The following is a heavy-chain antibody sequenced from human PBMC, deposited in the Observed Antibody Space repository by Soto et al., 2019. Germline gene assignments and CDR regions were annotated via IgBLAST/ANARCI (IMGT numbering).Heavy chain of an antibody. CDR3: TTECLECGYDLPPLFDY. J-gene: IGHJ4*02. CDR1: GFTFSNAW. D-gene: IGHD5-12*01. V-gene: IGHV3-15*01. Sequence: GGSLRLSCAASGFTFSNAWMSWVRQAPGKGLEWVGRIKSKTDGGTTDYAAPVKGRFTISRDDSKNTLYLQMNSLKTEDTAAYYCTTECLECGYDLPPLFDYWGQGTLVTVSS. CDR2: IKSKTDGGTT.